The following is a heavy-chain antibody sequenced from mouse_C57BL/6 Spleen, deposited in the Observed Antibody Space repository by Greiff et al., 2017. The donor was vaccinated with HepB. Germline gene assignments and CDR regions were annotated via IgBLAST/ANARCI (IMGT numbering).Heavy chain of an antibody. Sequence: QVQLKESGPELVKPGASVKISCKASGYAFSSSWMNWVKQRPGKGLEWIGRIYPGDGDTNYNGKFKGKATLTADKSSSTAYMQLSSLTSEDSAVYFCASPYDGYYGAYWGQGTLVTVSA. CDR2: IYPGDGDT. J-gene: IGHJ3*01. D-gene: IGHD2-3*01. CDR1: GYAFSSSW. V-gene: IGHV1-82*01. CDR3: ASPYDGYYGAY.